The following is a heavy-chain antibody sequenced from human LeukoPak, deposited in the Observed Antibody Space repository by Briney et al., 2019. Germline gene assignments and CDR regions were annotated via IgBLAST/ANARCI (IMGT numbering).Heavy chain of an antibody. CDR2: INPNNGVT. V-gene: IGHV1-2*02. CDR3: VVWKGYHDFWSGPFDY. D-gene: IGHD3-3*01. Sequence: GASVKVSCKPSGYTFTGRYIHWVRQAPGQGPEWMGWINPNNGVTNFAQKFQGRVTMTSDTSVSTAYMELSSLRSDDTAVYYCVVWKGYHDFWSGPFDYWAREPGSVSPQ. CDR1: GYTFTGRY. J-gene: IGHJ4*02.